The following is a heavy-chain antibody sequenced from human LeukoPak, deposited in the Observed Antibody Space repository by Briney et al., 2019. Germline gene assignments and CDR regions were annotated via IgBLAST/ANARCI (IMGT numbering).Heavy chain of an antibody. D-gene: IGHD3-10*01. V-gene: IGHV3-30-3*01. CDR2: ISYDGSNK. Sequence: PGGSLRLSCAASGFTFSSYAMHWVRQAPGKGLEWVAVISYDGSNKYYADSVKGRFTISRDNSKNTLYLQMNSLRAEDTAVYYCAKDRASYYFQHWGQGTLVTVSS. CDR1: GFTFSSYA. CDR3: AKDRASYYFQH. J-gene: IGHJ1*01.